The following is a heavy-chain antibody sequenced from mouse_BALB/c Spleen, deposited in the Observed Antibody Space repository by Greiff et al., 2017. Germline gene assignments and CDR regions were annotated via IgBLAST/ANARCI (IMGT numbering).Heavy chain of an antibody. CDR3: TRSGRAYLIAY. CDR1: GYTFTDYE. D-gene: IGHD2-10*01. CDR2: IDPETGGT. J-gene: IGHJ3*01. V-gene: IGHV1-15*01. Sequence: VQLQQSGAELVRPGASVTLSCKASGYTFTDYEMHWVKQTPVHGLEWIGAIDPETGGTAYNQKFKGKATLTADKSSSPAYMELRSLTSEDSAVYYCTRSGRAYLIAYWGQGTLVTVSA.